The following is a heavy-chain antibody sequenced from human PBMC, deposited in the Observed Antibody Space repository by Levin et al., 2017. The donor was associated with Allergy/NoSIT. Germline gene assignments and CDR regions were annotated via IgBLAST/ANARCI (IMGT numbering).Heavy chain of an antibody. D-gene: IGHD1-20*01. Sequence: LSLTCATSGFTFIKHWMHWVRQAPGKGLEWVANIDKDGSDIHYVDSVKGRFTISRDNAKNSLHLQMNSLRAEDTALYYCARDNNWASDYWGQGTLVTVSS. CDR2: IDKDGSDI. CDR1: GFTFIKHW. V-gene: IGHV3-7*01. J-gene: IGHJ4*02. CDR3: ARDNNWASDY.